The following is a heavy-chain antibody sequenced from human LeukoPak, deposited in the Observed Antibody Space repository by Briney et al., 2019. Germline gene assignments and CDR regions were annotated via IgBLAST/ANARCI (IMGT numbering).Heavy chain of an antibody. Sequence: GGSLRFSCIASGFSDYWMSWVRQAPGMGLEWVANIETDGDQKNYVDSVKGRFTISRDNARNSLYLQMSSLRVDDAAVYFCARDIPSGFYTPDYWGRGTLVTVSS. CDR2: IETDGDQK. D-gene: IGHD5-12*01. CDR3: ARDIPSGFYTPDY. V-gene: IGHV3-7*01. CDR1: GFSDYW. J-gene: IGHJ4*02.